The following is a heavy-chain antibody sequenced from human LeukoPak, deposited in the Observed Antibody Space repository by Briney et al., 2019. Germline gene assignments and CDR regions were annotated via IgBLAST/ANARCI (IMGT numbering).Heavy chain of an antibody. J-gene: IGHJ6*03. D-gene: IGHD6-13*01. CDR1: GGSISSSSYY. CDR2: SGSKGNSYTT. CDR3: ARDAAVQQLGYYYYYMDV. Sequence: LSLTCTVSGGSISSSSYYWGWVRQAPGKGLEWVGRSGSKGNSYTTEYAASVKGRFTISRDDSKNSLYLQMNSLRAEDTAVYYCARDAAVQQLGYYYYYMDVWGKGTTVTVSS. V-gene: IGHV3-72*01.